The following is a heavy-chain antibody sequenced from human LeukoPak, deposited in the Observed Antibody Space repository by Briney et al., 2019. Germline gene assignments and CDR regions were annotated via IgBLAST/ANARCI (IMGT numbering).Heavy chain of an antibody. CDR1: GGTFSSYA. D-gene: IGHD3-10*01. CDR3: ARDWGYYGSGSYYRPPLGY. CDR2: IIPIFGTA. Sequence: ASVKVSCKASGGTFSSYAISWVRQAPGQGLEWMGGIIPIFGTANYAQKLQGRVTMTTDTSTSTAYMELRSLRSDDTAVYYCARDWGYYGSGSYYRPPLGYWGQGTLVTVSS. J-gene: IGHJ4*02. V-gene: IGHV1-69*05.